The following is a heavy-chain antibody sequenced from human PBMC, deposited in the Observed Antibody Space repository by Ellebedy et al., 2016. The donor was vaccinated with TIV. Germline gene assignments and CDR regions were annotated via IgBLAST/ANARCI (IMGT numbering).Heavy chain of an antibody. D-gene: IGHD6-13*01. Sequence: PGGSLRLSCAASGFTFSDYPMHWVRQAPGKGLEWVAVISYDGSNKYYPDSVKGRFTISRDNSKNTLYLQMNSLRPEDTAVYYCARPTKEESSRWYFDSWGQGTLVTVSS. CDR1: GFTFSDYP. J-gene: IGHJ4*02. CDR3: ARPTKEESSRWYFDS. V-gene: IGHV3-30*04. CDR2: ISYDGSNK.